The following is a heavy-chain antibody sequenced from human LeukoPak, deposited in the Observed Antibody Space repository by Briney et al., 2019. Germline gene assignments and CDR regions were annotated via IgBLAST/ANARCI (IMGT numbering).Heavy chain of an antibody. J-gene: IGHJ4*02. CDR2: INTDGSST. D-gene: IGHD6-13*01. CDR3: ARDYGKSGRIDSSFGY. Sequence: PGGSLRLSCAASGFTFSSYWMHWVRQAPGKGLVWVSRINTDGSSTSYADSVRGRFTISRDNAKNSLYLQMNSLRAEDTAVYYCARDYGKSGRIDSSFGYWGQGSLVTVSS. V-gene: IGHV3-74*01. CDR1: GFTFSSYW.